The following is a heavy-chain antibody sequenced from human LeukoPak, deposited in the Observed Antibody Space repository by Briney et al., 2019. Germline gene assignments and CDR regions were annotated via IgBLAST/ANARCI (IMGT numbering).Heavy chain of an antibody. D-gene: IGHD6-13*01. V-gene: IGHV3-48*03. CDR3: ARKTDRLGAVGRDRYFDL. CDR1: GFTFRGYE. J-gene: IGHJ2*01. Sequence: GGSLRLSCTASGFTFRGYEMTWVRQAPGKGLEWMSYISVNGGAMHYADSVRGRFTTSRDDAKNSLYLHMNSLRVEDTAIYYCARKTDRLGAVGRDRYFDLWGRGTLITVSP. CDR2: ISVNGGAM.